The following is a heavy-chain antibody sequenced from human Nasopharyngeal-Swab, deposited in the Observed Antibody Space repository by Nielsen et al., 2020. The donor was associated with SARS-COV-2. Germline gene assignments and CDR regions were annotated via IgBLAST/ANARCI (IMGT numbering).Heavy chain of an antibody. CDR3: ARGLVWFGEYNFMDV. D-gene: IGHD3-10*01. CDR1: GFTVSGNF. Sequence: GGSLRLSCAASGFTVSGNFMTWVRQAPGKGLEWVSVIYSAGQTNYADSVKGRFTISRDNSKNTLYLQMNSLTAEDTAVFYCARGLVWFGEYNFMDVWGKGTMVTVSS. V-gene: IGHV3-53*01. CDR2: IYSAGQT. J-gene: IGHJ6*03.